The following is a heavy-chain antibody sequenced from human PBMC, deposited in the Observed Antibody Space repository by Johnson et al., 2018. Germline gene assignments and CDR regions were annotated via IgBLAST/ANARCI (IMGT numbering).Heavy chain of an antibody. J-gene: IGHJ6*03. Sequence: QVRLVQSGGGVVQHGRSLRLSCAASGFTFSRYSMHWVRQAPGKGLEWMAVISFDGNTKYYADSVNGRFTISRDKTKNTLYLQMNSLGAEDTAVYFCAKGSDYNCDFEKCYSFMDVWGTGTTVIVSS. CDR1: GFTFSRYS. V-gene: IGHV3-30-3*01. CDR2: ISFDGNTK. D-gene: IGHD1-1*01. CDR3: AKGSDYNCDFEKCYSFMDV.